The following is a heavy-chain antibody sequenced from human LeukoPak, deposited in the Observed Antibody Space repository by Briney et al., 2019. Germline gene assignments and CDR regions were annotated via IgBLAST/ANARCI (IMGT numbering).Heavy chain of an antibody. CDR1: GGSFSGYY. CDR3: ARSLRYFDWLSRTRFDP. J-gene: IGHJ5*02. D-gene: IGHD3-9*01. CDR2: INHSGST. V-gene: IGHV4-34*01. Sequence: SETLSLTCAVYGGSFSGYYWSWIRQPPGKGLEWIGEINHSGSTNYNPSLKSRVTISVDTSKNQFSLKLSSVTAADTAVYYCARSLRYFDWLSRTRFDPWGQGTLVTVSS.